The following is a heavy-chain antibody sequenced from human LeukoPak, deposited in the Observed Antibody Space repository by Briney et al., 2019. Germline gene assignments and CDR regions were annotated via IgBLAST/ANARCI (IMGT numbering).Heavy chain of an antibody. D-gene: IGHD4-17*01. CDR2: IYTSGST. CDR1: GGSISSGSYY. J-gene: IGHJ4*02. CDR3: ARVKGYGDYRFDY. Sequence: SETLSLTCTVSGGSISSGSYYWSWIRQPAGKGLEWIGRIYTSGSTNYNPSLKSRVTISVDTSKNQFSLKLSSVTAADTAVYYCARVKGYGDYRFDYWGQGTLVTVSS. V-gene: IGHV4-61*02.